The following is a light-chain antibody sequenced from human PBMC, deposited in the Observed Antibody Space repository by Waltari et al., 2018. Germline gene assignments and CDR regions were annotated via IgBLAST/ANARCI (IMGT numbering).Light chain of an antibody. CDR1: RSVLYSSNNKNY. CDR3: QQYYSTPYT. CDR2: WAS. Sequence: DIVITQSPISLALSLSARATINCTSSRSVLYSSNNKNYLGLYQQKPGQPPKLLMYWASTRDSVVPDRFSGSGSGTDFTLTISSLQAEDVAVYYCQQYYSTPYTFGQGTKLEIK. J-gene: IGKJ2*01. V-gene: IGKV4-1*01.